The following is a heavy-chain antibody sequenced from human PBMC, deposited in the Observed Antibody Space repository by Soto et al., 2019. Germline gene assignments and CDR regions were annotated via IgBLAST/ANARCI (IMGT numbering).Heavy chain of an antibody. J-gene: IGHJ5*02. CDR3: ARDRGGSPRGAWFDP. Sequence: CAISGDSVSSNSAAWNWIRQSPSRGLEWLGRTYYRSKWYNDYAVSVKSRITINPDTSKNQFSLQLNSVTPEDTAVYYCARDRGGSPRGAWFDPWGQGALVTVSS. V-gene: IGHV6-1*01. CDR1: GDSVSSNSAA. CDR2: TYYRSKWYN. D-gene: IGHD1-26*01.